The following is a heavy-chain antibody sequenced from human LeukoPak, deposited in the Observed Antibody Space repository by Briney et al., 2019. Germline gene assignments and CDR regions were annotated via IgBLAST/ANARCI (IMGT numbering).Heavy chain of an antibody. CDR2: ISGSGVTT. J-gene: IGHJ4*02. CDR3: AREQSTALDY. D-gene: IGHD4-17*01. Sequence: GGSLRLSCAASGLTFSSYALAWVRQAPGKGLEWVSAISGSGVTTYYADSVKGRFTISRDNSKNTLYLQMDSLRAEDTAVYYCAREQSTALDYWGQGTLVTVSS. CDR1: GLTFSSYA. V-gene: IGHV3-23*01.